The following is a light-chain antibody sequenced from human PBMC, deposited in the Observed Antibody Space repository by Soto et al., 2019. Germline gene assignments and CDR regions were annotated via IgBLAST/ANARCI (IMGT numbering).Light chain of an antibody. CDR3: QQYGSS. V-gene: IGKV3D-15*01. J-gene: IGKJ3*01. Sequence: EIVMTQSPTILSVSPGERATLSCRASQSVSGNLAWYQQKPGQAPRLLIYGVYTRAPGIPARFSGSGSGTEFTLTISSLQSEDFAVYYCQQYGSSFGPGTKVDIK. CDR2: GVY. CDR1: QSVSGN.